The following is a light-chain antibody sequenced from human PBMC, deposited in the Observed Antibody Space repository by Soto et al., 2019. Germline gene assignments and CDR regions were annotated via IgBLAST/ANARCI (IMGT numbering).Light chain of an antibody. J-gene: IGKJ1*01. CDR2: DAS. V-gene: IGKV1-5*01. CDR1: QSISSW. CDR3: QQHSTYLWA. Sequence: DIQKTQSPSTLSASVGDRVTITCRASQSISSWLAWYQQKPGKAPKLLIYDASTLESGVPSRFSGSGSGTEFTLTISSLQPDDFATYYCQQHSTYLWAFGQGTKVEIK.